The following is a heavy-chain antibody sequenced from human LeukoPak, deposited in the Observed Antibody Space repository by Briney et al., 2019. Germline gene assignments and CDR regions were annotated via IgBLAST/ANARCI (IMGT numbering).Heavy chain of an antibody. Sequence: GGSLRLSCAASGFTVSSNYMTWVRQAPGKGLEWVSVTHKSAITYYADTVKGRSTISRDNPNNTLYLQMNSLRAEDTAVYYCARSLRVRGVPDYMDVWGKGTTVTISS. CDR1: GFTVSSNY. CDR2: THKSAIT. J-gene: IGHJ6*03. D-gene: IGHD3-10*01. V-gene: IGHV3-53*01. CDR3: ARSLRVRGVPDYMDV.